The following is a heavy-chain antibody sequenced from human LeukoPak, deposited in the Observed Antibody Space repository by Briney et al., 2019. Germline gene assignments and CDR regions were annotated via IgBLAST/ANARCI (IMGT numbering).Heavy chain of an antibody. CDR2: IDGDGTRT. V-gene: IGHV3-74*01. Sequence: GGSMRLSCAASGFTFNNHWMHWVRQVPGKGLVWVSRIDGDGTRTYYRDSVKGRFTISRDNAKNSLYLQMNGLRAEDTAIYYCARGHDSNSGFDPWGQGTLVTVSS. CDR3: ARGHDSNSGFDP. CDR1: GFTFNNHW. J-gene: IGHJ5*02. D-gene: IGHD3-22*01.